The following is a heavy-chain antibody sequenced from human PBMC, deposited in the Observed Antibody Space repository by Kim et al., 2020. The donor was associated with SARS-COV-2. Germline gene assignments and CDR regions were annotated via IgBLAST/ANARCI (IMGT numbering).Heavy chain of an antibody. CDR3: GGVNSGSQIYYYYGMDV. V-gene: IGHV3-49*03. Sequence: GGSLRLSCTASGFTFGDYAMSWFRQAPGKGLEWVGFIRSKAYGGTTEYAASVKGRFTISRDDSKSIAYLQMNSLKTEDTAVYYCGGVNSGSQIYYYYGMDVWGQGTTVTVSS. D-gene: IGHD1-26*01. CDR1: GFTFGDYA. J-gene: IGHJ6*02. CDR2: IRSKAYGGTT.